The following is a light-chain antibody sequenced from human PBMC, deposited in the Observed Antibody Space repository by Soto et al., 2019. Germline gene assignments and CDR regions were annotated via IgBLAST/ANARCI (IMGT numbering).Light chain of an antibody. Sequence: DIQLTQSPSFLSASVGDRVTITCRASQGIRSSLAWYQQKPGNAPKLLISAASTLQSGVPSRFSGSGSGTEFTLTISSLQPEDFATYYCQQLNSYPITFGQGTRLEVK. J-gene: IGKJ5*01. CDR3: QQLNSYPIT. CDR2: AAS. V-gene: IGKV1-9*01. CDR1: QGIRSS.